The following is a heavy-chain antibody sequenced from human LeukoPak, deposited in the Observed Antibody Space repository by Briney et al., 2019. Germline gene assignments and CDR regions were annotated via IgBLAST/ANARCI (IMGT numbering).Heavy chain of an antibody. Sequence: ASVKVSCKASGYTFTSYDSNWVRQATGQGLEWMGWMNPNSGNTGYAQKFQGRVTMTRNTSISTAYMELSSLRSEDTAVYYCARPATVVTPDAFDIWGQGTMVTVSS. J-gene: IGHJ3*02. CDR2: MNPNSGNT. V-gene: IGHV1-8*01. D-gene: IGHD4-23*01. CDR3: ARPATVVTPDAFDI. CDR1: GYTFTSYD.